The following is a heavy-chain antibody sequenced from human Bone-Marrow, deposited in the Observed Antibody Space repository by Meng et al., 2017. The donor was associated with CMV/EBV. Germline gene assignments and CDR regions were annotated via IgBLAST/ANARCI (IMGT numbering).Heavy chain of an antibody. D-gene: IGHD6-13*01. CDR1: GGSINSGSYY. CDR3: ALRFIASNTWYEADY. V-gene: IGHV4-61*01. CDR2: IFYSGST. J-gene: IGHJ4*02. Sequence: SETLSLTCTVSGGSINSGSYYWSRIRQPPGKGLEWIGYIFYSGSTNYNPSLKSRVTISVDTSKNQFSLKLNSVTAADTAVYYCALRFIASNTWYEADYWGQGALVTSPQ.